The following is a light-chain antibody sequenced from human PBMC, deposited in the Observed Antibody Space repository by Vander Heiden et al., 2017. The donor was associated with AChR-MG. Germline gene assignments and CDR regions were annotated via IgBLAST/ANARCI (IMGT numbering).Light chain of an antibody. J-gene: IGKJ1*01. CDR2: DAS. Sequence: EIVFTQSPDTLSLSPGERATLSCRASQSVSSSLAWYQQKPGQAPRLLIYDASNRATGIPARFSGSGSGTDFTLTISSLEPEDFAVYYCQQRSNWPWTFGQGTKVEVK. CDR3: QQRSNWPWT. V-gene: IGKV3-11*01. CDR1: QSVSSS.